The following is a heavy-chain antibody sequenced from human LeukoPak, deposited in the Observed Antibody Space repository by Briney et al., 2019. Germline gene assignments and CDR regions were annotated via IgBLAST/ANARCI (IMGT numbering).Heavy chain of an antibody. J-gene: IGHJ3*02. CDR1: GFTLSNYW. CDR3: VRDDGHSYQYASRTYYYDAFDI. V-gene: IGHV3-7*01. CDR2: INRDESDK. Sequence: GGSLRLSCAASGFTLSNYWMTWVRQAPGKGLEWVANINRDESDKHYVDSVEGRFTISRANAKNSLYLQMNSLTAEDTAVYYCVRDDGHSYQYASRTYYYDAFDIWGQGTVVTVSS. D-gene: IGHD3-10*01.